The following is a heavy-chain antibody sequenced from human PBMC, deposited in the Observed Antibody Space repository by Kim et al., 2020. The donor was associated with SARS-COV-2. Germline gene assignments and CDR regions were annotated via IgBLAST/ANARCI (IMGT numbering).Heavy chain of an antibody. CDR3: ARRRGSKGEDY. D-gene: IGHD3-16*01. J-gene: IGHJ4*02. Sequence: SVKVSCKASGGTFSSYAISWVRQAPGQGLEWMGRIIPILGIANYAQKFQGRVTITADKSTSTAYMELSSLGSEDTAVYYCARRRGSKGEDYWGQGTLVT. CDR1: GGTFSSYA. V-gene: IGHV1-69*04. CDR2: IIPILGIA.